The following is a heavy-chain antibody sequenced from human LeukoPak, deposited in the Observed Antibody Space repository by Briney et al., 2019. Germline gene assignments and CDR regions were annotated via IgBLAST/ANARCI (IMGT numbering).Heavy chain of an antibody. CDR1: GFTFSSYA. CDR3: VKVGQRYCSSSFCHHFDY. CDR2: ISGSAIST. D-gene: IGHD2-2*01. J-gene: IGHJ4*02. Sequence: PGGSLRLSCAASGFTFSSYAMSWVRQAPGKGLEWVSAISGSAISTSYADSVRGRFTISRDTSKKTRYLQMNSLRAEDTAVDYCVKVGQRYCSSSFCHHFDYWGEGTLVSVSS. V-gene: IGHV3-23*01.